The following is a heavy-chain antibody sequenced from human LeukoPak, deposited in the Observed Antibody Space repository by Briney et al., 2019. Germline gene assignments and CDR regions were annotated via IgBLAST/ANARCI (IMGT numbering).Heavy chain of an antibody. CDR2: ISGSGGST. V-gene: IGHV3-23*01. CDR3: AKAPDYYGSGSYYNGVYYFDY. Sequence: GGSLRLSCAASGFTFSSYAMRWVRQAPGKGLEWVSAISGSGGSTYYADSVKGRFTISRDNSKNTLYLQMNSLRAEDTAVYYCAKAPDYYGSGSYYNGVYYFDYWGQGTLVTVSS. CDR1: GFTFSSYA. D-gene: IGHD3-10*01. J-gene: IGHJ4*02.